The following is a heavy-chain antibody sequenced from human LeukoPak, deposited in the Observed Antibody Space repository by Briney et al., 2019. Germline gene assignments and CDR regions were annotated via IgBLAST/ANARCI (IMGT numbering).Heavy chain of an antibody. J-gene: IGHJ3*01. CDR3: AKAIHYLDRWDAFDV. CDR2: ISNSGNTL. CDR1: GFTFSDYY. V-gene: IGHV3-11*01. D-gene: IGHD2-2*03. Sequence: GGSLRLSCAASGFTFSDYYMSWIRQAPGKGLEWVSYISNSGNTLYYADSVKGRFTISRDSSEDTLDLQMDSLRAEDTAIYYCAKAIHYLDRWDAFDVWGRGTMVIVSS.